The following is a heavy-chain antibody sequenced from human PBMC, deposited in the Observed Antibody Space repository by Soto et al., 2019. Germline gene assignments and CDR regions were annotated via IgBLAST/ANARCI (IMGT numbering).Heavy chain of an antibody. Sequence: QALNRTWKGTGYSYTSDCAGSVRQMPGKGLEWMGIIYPGDSDTRYSPSFQGQVTISADKSISTAYLQWSSLKASDTAMYYCAIPGPYYYDSSGYLGVHYWGQGTLVPVSS. CDR1: GYSYTSDC. V-gene: IGHV5-51*01. CDR2: IYPGDSDT. CDR3: AIPGPYYYDSSGYLGVHY. J-gene: IGHJ4*02. D-gene: IGHD3-22*01.